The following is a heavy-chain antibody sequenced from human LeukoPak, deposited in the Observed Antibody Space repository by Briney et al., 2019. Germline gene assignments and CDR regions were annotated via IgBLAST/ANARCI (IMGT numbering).Heavy chain of an antibody. V-gene: IGHV1-3*01. CDR1: GYTFTSYA. D-gene: IGHD6-13*01. J-gene: IGHJ4*02. Sequence: GASVKVSCKASGYTFTSYAMHWVRQAPGQRLEWMGWINAGNGNTKYSQKFQGRVTITRDTSASTAYMELSSLRSEDTAVYYCARDRAAAGDFDYWGQGALVTVSS. CDR2: INAGNGNT. CDR3: ARDRAAAGDFDY.